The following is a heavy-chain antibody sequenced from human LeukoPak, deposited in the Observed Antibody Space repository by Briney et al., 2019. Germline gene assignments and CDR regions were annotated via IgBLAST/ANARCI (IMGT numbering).Heavy chain of an antibody. J-gene: IGHJ4*02. D-gene: IGHD3-16*01. V-gene: IGHV1-69*05. CDR2: IIPIFGTA. Sequence: GASVKVSCKASGGTFSSYAISWVRQAPGQGLEWMGGIIPIFGTANYAQKFQGRVTITTDESTSTAYMELSSLRSEDTAVYFCAKELGAGGIEHWGLGTLVTVSS. CDR1: GGTFSSYA. CDR3: AKELGAGGIEH.